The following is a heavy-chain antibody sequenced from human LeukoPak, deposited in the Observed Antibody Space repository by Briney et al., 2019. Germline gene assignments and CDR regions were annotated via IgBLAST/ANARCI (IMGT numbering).Heavy chain of an antibody. Sequence: SETLSLACAVYGGSFSGYYWSWLRQPPGKGLEWIGEINHSGSTNYNPSLKSRVTISVDTSKNQFPLKLSSVTAADTAVYYCARGSPHSRYWGQGTLVTVSS. CDR3: ARGSPHSRY. V-gene: IGHV4-34*01. CDR2: INHSGST. J-gene: IGHJ4*02. CDR1: GGSFSGYY.